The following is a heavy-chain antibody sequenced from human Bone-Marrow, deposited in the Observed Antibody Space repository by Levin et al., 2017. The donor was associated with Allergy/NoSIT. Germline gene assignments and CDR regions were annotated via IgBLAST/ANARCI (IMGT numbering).Heavy chain of an antibody. CDR3: AKVIGSGSYVRGVNWFDP. D-gene: IGHD3-10*01. V-gene: IGHV3-23*01. Sequence: LSLTCAASGFTFSSYAMSWVRQAPGKGLEWVSAISGSGGSTYYADSVKGRFTISRDNSKNTLYLQMNSLRAEDTAVYYCAKVIGSGSYVRGVNWFDPWGQGTLVTVSS. J-gene: IGHJ5*02. CDR2: ISGSGGST. CDR1: GFTFSSYA.